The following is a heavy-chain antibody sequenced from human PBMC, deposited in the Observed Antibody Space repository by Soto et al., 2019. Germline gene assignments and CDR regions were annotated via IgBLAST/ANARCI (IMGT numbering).Heavy chain of an antibody. J-gene: IGHJ5*02. D-gene: IGHD1-1*01. Sequence: GGSLRLSCGASGFTFSSYAMYWVRQAPGKGLEWVSAISGGGSTYYADSVKGRFTISRDNSKNTLHLQMNSLRAKDTAVYYCAKRSPWNPDPWGQGTLVTVSS. V-gene: IGHV3-23*01. CDR1: GFTFSSYA. CDR3: AKRSPWNPDP. CDR2: ISGGGST.